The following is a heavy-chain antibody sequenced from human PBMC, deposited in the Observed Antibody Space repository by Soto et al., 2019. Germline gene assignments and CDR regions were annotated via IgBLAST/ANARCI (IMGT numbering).Heavy chain of an antibody. Sequence: EVQLVESGGGLVKPGGSLRLSCAASGFTFSSYSMNWVRQAPGKGLEWVSSISSSSSYIYYADSVKGRFTISRDNAKDALYLQMNSLSAEDTAVYYCARIIGYGYHSCGMDVWGQGTTVTVSS. CDR1: GFTFSSYS. J-gene: IGHJ6*02. CDR3: ARIIGYGYHSCGMDV. D-gene: IGHD5-18*01. V-gene: IGHV3-21*01. CDR2: ISSSSSYI.